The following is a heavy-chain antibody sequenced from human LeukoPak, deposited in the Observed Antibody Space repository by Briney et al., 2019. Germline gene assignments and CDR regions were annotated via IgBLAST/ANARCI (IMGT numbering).Heavy chain of an antibody. Sequence: PSQTLSLTCTVSGGSISSGDSYWSWIRQLPGKGLEWIGYIYYSGTTYYNPSLKSRVTISVDTSQNQFSLKLSSATAADTAVYYCARNGYCSGGSCYSNNAFDTWGQGTVVTVSS. J-gene: IGHJ3*02. CDR2: IYYSGTT. CDR1: GGSISSGDSY. CDR3: ARNGYCSGGSCYSNNAFDT. V-gene: IGHV4-31*03. D-gene: IGHD2-15*01.